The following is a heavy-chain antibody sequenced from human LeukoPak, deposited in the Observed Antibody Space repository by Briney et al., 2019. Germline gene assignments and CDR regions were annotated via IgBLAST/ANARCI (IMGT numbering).Heavy chain of an antibody. CDR2: IKSDGTST. V-gene: IGHV3-74*01. D-gene: IGHD3-22*01. CDR3: GREMTVVVYAFDM. J-gene: IGHJ3*02. Sequence: PGGSLRLSCAASGFSFSSHWMHWVRQVPGKGLVWVSHIKSDGTSTSYADSVKGRFTISRDNSKNTLYLQMNSLRAEDTAVYYCGREMTVVVYAFDMWGHGTMVTVSS. CDR1: GFSFSSHW.